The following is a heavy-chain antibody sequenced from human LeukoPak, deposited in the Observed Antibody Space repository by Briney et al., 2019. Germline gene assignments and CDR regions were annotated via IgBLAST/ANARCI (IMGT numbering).Heavy chain of an antibody. CDR2: IYYSGST. J-gene: IGHJ6*03. Sequence: PSETLSLTCTVSGGSISSYYWSWIRQPPGKGLEGIGYIYYSGSTNYNPSLKSRVTISVDTSKNQFSLKLNSLTAADTAVYYCARHCSGGSCPYYYYYMDVWGKGTTVTVSS. CDR1: GGSISSYY. D-gene: IGHD2-15*01. V-gene: IGHV4-59*08. CDR3: ARHCSGGSCPYYYYYMDV.